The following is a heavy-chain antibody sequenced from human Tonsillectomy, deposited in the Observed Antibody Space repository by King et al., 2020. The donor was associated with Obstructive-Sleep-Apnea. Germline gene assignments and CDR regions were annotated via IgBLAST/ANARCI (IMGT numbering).Heavy chain of an antibody. Sequence: WVRQAPGQRPEWMGGLIPLFHTPDYAQKFQDRVTITADESTSTAYMQLNSLTSEDPAVYYCTRGRREYATHHPFDYWGQGTLVTVSS. D-gene: IGHD2/OR15-2a*01. J-gene: IGHJ4*02. CDR2: LIPLFHTP. CDR3: TRGRREYATHHPFDY. V-gene: IGHV1-69*01.